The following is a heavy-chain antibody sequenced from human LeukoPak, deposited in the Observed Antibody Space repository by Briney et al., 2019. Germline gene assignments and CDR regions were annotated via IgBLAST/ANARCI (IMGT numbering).Heavy chain of an antibody. J-gene: IGHJ3*02. CDR2: IKQDGSER. V-gene: IGHV3-7*01. CDR3: ARVASYAFDI. CDR1: GFTFSSYW. Sequence: GGSLRLSCAASGFTFSSYWMSWVRQAPGKGLEWVANIKQDGSERYYVDSLKGHFTISRDNAKDPLYLQMNSLRAEDTAVYYCARVASYAFDIWGQGTMVTVSS. D-gene: IGHD6-6*01.